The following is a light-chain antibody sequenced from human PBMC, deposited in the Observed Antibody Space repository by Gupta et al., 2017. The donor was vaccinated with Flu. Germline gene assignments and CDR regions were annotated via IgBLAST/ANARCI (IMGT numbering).Light chain of an antibody. J-gene: IGLJ2*01. V-gene: IGLV3-1*01. CDR1: KWGNNY. CDR3: QTGDSNTGV. CDR2: QTI. Sequence: YTGKTTSITCSGGKWGNNYVSWHQQKPGLYHVMVIYQTIKGTAGISERCSGSLTGNTATLXVXGPQDRXEADCYCQTGDSNTGVFGGGTKLTVL.